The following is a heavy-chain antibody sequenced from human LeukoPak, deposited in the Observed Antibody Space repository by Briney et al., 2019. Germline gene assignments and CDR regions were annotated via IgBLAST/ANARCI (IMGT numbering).Heavy chain of an antibody. CDR2: ISGSGDST. CDR3: AKRAVAGTGRGFDI. V-gene: IGHV3-23*01. J-gene: IGHJ3*02. D-gene: IGHD6-19*01. Sequence: GGSLRLSCAASGFTFSSYAMNWVRQAPGKGLEWVSLISGSGDSTDYADSVKGRFTISRDNSKNTLYLQINSLRADDTAVYYCAKRAVAGTGRGFDIWGQGTLVTASS. CDR1: GFTFSSYA.